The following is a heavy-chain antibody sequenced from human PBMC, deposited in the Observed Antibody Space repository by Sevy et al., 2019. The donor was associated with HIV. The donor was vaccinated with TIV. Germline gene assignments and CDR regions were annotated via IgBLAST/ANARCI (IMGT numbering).Heavy chain of an antibody. CDR2: INPNSDGP. V-gene: IGHV1-2*02. CDR1: GYTFTAYY. J-gene: IGHJ4*02. D-gene: IGHD3-3*01. Sequence: ASVKVSCKASGYTFTAYYLHWVRQAPGQGLEWMGWINPNSDGPNYAQKFQDRVTMTTDTSLTTAYMELNRLTSDDTAVYYCARDYDFCSGSNHLLYWGQGTLVTVSS. CDR3: ARDYDFCSGSNHLLY.